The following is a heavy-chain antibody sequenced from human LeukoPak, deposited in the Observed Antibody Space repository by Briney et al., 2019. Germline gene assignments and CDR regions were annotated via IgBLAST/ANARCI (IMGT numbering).Heavy chain of an antibody. J-gene: IGHJ4*02. CDR1: GGSISSSSYY. V-gene: IGHV4-39*01. CDR3: ARMIVLPILYYFDY. D-gene: IGHD3-22*01. Sequence: SETLSLTCTVSGGSISSSSYYWGWIRQPPGKGREWIGSIYYSGSTYYNPSLKSRVTISVDTSKNQFSLKLSSVTAADTAVYYCARMIVLPILYYFDYWGQGTLVTVSS. CDR2: IYYSGST.